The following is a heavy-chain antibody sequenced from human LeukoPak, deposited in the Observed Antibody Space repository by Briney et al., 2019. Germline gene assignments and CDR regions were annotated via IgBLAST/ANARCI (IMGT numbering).Heavy chain of an antibody. CDR3: ARDSNLAL. J-gene: IGHJ4*02. CDR2: INPNSGAT. D-gene: IGHD4-11*01. CDR1: GYTFTGYY. Sequence: GASVKVCCKASGYTFTGYYMHWVRQAPGQGLEWMGWINPNSGATNYAQKFQGRVSMSRDTSISTAYMELSSLRSDDTAVYYCARDSNLALWGLGTLVTVSS. V-gene: IGHV1-2*02.